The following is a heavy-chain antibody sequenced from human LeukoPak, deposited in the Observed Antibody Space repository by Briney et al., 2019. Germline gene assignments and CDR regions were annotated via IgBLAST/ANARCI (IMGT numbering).Heavy chain of an antibody. CDR1: GGSFSGYY. CDR2: INHSGST. D-gene: IGHD3-9*01. V-gene: IGHV4-34*01. Sequence: PSETLSLTCAVYGGSFSGYYWSWIRQPPGKGLEWIGEINHSGSTNYNPSLKSRVTISVDTSKNQFSLKLSSVTAADTAVYYCAKGTQLRYFDWPRYYFDYWGQGTLVTVSS. CDR3: AKGTQLRYFDWPRYYFDY. J-gene: IGHJ4*02.